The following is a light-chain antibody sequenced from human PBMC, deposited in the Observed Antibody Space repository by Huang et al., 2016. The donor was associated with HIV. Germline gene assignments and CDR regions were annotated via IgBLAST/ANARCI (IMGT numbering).Light chain of an antibody. Sequence: EIVMTQSPATLSASPGERVTLSCRASQSVSGNLAWFQQKPGQPPRLLIYGTATSATGVPARFRGSGSETEFTLTIDSLHAEDFAFYYCQQYNNWPPDPTYGQGTKLDIK. CDR1: QSVSGN. J-gene: IGKJ2*01. V-gene: IGKV3-15*01. CDR2: GTA. CDR3: QQYNNWPPDPT.